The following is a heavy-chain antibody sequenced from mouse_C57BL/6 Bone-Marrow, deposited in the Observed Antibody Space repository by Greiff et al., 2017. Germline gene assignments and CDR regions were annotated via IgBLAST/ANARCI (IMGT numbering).Heavy chain of an antibody. D-gene: IGHD2-4*01. CDR3: ARRRGYDYDGDYAMDY. CDR1: GYTFTDYY. Sequence: QVQLQQSGAELVRPGASVKLSCKASGYTFTDYYINWVKQRPGQGLEWIARIYPGSGNTYYNEKFKGKATLTAEKSSSTAYMQLSSLTSEDSAVYFCARRRGYDYDGDYAMDYWGQGTSVTVSS. CDR2: IYPGSGNT. V-gene: IGHV1-76*01. J-gene: IGHJ4*01.